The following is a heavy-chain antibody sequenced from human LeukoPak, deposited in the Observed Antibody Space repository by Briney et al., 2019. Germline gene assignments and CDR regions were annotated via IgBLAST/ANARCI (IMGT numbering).Heavy chain of an antibody. J-gene: IGHJ4*02. Sequence: SETLSLTCTVSGGSISSGDYYWSWIRQPPGKGLEWIGYIYYSGSTYYNPSLKSRVTISVDTSKNQFSLKLSSVTAADTAVYYCARVTYSYGSYFDYWGQGTLVTVSS. D-gene: IGHD5-18*01. CDR1: GGSISSGDYY. CDR3: ARVTYSYGSYFDY. V-gene: IGHV4-30-4*08. CDR2: IYYSGST.